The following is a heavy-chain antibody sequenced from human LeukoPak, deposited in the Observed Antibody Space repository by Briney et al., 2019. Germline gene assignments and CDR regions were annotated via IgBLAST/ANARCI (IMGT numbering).Heavy chain of an antibody. Sequence: ASVKVSCKASGYTFTSYYMHWVRQAPGQGLEWMGIINPSGGSTSYAQKLQGRVTMTRDMSTSKVYMELSSLRSEDTAVYYCARDGRGTAARPAYYFDYWGQGTLVTVSS. CDR3: ARDGRGTAARPAYYFDY. CDR1: GYTFTSYY. J-gene: IGHJ4*02. CDR2: INPSGGST. D-gene: IGHD6-6*01. V-gene: IGHV1-46*01.